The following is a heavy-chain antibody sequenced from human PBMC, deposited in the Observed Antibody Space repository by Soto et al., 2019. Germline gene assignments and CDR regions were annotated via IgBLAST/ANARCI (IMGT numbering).Heavy chain of an antibody. CDR1: GYTFTSYY. CDR2: IDPYSGNT. CDR3: ARDCEPYDFWSGYSN. V-gene: IGHV1-46*01. Sequence: ASVKVSCKASGYTFTSYYMNWVRQAPGQGLVWMGRIDPYSGNTNYAQKLQGRVTMTTDTSTSTVYMELRSLRSDDTAVYYCARDCEPYDFWSGYSNWGQGTLVTVSS. J-gene: IGHJ4*02. D-gene: IGHD3-3*01.